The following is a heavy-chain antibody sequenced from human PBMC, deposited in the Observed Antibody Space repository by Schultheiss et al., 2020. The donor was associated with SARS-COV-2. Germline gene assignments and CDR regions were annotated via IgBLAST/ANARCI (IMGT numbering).Heavy chain of an antibody. CDR1: GFTFSNAW. D-gene: IGHD6-13*01. CDR2: IKSKTDGGTT. J-gene: IGHJ5*02. Sequence: GESLKISCAASGFTFSNAWMSWVRQAPGKGLEWVGRIKSKTDGGTTDYAAPVKGRFTISRDDSKNTLYLQMNSLKTEDTAVYYCTTEMGYIAAAVVDPWGQGTLVTVSS. CDR3: TTEMGYIAAAVVDP. V-gene: IGHV3-15*01.